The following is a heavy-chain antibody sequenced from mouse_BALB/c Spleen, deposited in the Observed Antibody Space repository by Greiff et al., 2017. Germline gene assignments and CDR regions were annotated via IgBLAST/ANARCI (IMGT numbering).Heavy chain of an antibody. J-gene: IGHJ2*01. CDR1: GYTFTSYW. D-gene: IGHD1-1*01. CDR3: TRHYYGSSCCDY. CDR2: IYPGNSDT. V-gene: IGHV1-5*01. Sequence: EVQLQQSGTVLARPGASVKMSCKASGYTFTSYWMHWVKQRPGQGLEWIGAIYPGNSDTSYNQKFKGKAKLTAVTSTSTAYMELSSLTNEDSAVYYCTRHYYGSSCCDYGGQGTTLTVSS.